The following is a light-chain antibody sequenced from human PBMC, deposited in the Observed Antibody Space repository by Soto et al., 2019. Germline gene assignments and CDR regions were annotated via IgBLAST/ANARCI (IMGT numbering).Light chain of an antibody. CDR3: QQRSNSYT. J-gene: IGKJ2*01. CDR2: DAS. CDR1: QRVSSY. Sequence: PGERATLSCKASQRVSSYLAWYQQKPGQAPRLLIYDASNRATGIPARFSGSGSGTDFTLTISSLEPEDFAVYYCQQRSNSYTFGQGTKLEIK. V-gene: IGKV3-11*01.